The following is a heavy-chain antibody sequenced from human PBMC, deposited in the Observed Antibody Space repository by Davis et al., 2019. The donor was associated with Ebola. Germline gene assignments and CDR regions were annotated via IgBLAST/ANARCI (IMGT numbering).Heavy chain of an antibody. Sequence: GGSLRLSCAASGFTFSSYGMHWVRQAPGKGLEWVAVIWYDGSNKYYADSVKGRFTISRDNSKNTLYLQMNSLRAEDTAVYYCARGGAGSSSWYFFDFWGQGTLVTVSS. V-gene: IGHV3-33*01. CDR1: GFTFSSYG. D-gene: IGHD6-13*01. CDR3: ARGGAGSSSWYFFDF. J-gene: IGHJ4*02. CDR2: IWYDGSNK.